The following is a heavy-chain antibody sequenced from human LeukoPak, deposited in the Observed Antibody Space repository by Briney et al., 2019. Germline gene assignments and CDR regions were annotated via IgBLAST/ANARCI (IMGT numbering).Heavy chain of an antibody. D-gene: IGHD5-24*01. V-gene: IGHV3-33*01. CDR3: ARDQDGYSDY. Sequence: GRSLRLSCAASGFTFSSYGIHWVRQAPGKGLEWVADIWYDGSNKYYADSVKRRFTISRENSKNTLYLQMNSLRAEDTAVYYCARDQDGYSDYWGQGTLVTVSS. CDR2: IWYDGSNK. J-gene: IGHJ4*02. CDR1: GFTFSSYG.